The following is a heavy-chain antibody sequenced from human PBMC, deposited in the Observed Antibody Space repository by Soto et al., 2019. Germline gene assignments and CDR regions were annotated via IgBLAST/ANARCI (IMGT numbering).Heavy chain of an antibody. D-gene: IGHD6-6*01. CDR2: IYYSGST. J-gene: IGHJ3*02. CDR1: GGSISSGDYY. Sequence: KASETLSLTCTVSGGSISSGDYYWSWIRQPPGKGLEWIGYIYYSGSTYYNPSLKSRVTISVDTSKNQFSLKLSSVTAADTAVYYCARESSSGYAFDIWGQGTMVTVSS. CDR3: ARESSSGYAFDI. V-gene: IGHV4-30-4*01.